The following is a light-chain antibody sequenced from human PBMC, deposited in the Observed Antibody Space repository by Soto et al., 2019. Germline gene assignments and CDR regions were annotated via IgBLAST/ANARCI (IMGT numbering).Light chain of an antibody. J-gene: IGLJ7*01. CDR2: VNSGGSH. Sequence: QHVLTQSPSASASLGASVKLTCTLSSGHSNYAIAWHQQQPEKGPRYLMKVNSGGSHIKGDGIPDRFSGYSSGAERYLFISSLQSEDEADYYCQTWGTGSAIVVFGGGTQLTVL. V-gene: IGLV4-69*01. CDR1: SGHSNYA. CDR3: QTWGTGSAIVV.